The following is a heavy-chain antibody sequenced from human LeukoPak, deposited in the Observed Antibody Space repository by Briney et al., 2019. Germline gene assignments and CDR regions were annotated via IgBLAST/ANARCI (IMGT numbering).Heavy chain of an antibody. Sequence: GGSLRLSCAASGFIFSSYSMNWVRQAPGKGLEWVSYISTTNTIYYRDSVKGRFTISRDNAKNLLYLQMNSLRAEDTAVYYCAGQRNGYDFDHWGQGTPVTVSS. CDR3: AGQRNGYDFDH. CDR1: GFIFSSYS. V-gene: IGHV3-48*01. CDR2: ISTTNTI. D-gene: IGHD5-12*01. J-gene: IGHJ4*02.